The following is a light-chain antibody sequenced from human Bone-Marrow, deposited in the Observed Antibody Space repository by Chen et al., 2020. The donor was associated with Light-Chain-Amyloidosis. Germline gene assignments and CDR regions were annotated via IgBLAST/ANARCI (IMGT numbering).Light chain of an antibody. CDR2: AVS. CDR3: SSFTSSSSYV. J-gene: IGLJ1*01. Sequence: QSALPQPASVSGSPGQSITIPCTGTSGDVGTYNYVSWYQQHPGKAPKVMIYAVSNRPSGVSNRFSGSKSGNTASLTISGLQAEDEADYYCSSFTSSSSYVFGPGTKVTVL. V-gene: IGLV2-14*01. CDR1: SGDVGTYNY.